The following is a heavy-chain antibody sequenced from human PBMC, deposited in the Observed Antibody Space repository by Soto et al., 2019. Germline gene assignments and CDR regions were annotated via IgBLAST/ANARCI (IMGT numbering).Heavy chain of an antibody. J-gene: IGHJ4*02. CDR3: ARDRYYDSSGYYPDY. Sequence: QVQLQESGPGLVKPSGTLSLTCAVSGGSISSSNWWSWVRQPPGKGLEWIGEIYHSGSTNYNPSLKSRVTISVDKSKNQFALKLSSVTAADTAVYYCARDRYYDSSGYYPDYWGQGTLVTVSS. D-gene: IGHD3-22*01. V-gene: IGHV4-4*02. CDR1: GGSISSSNW. CDR2: IYHSGST.